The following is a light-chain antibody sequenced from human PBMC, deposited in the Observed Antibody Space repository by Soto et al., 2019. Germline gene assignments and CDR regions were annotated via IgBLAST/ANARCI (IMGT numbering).Light chain of an antibody. V-gene: IGKV3-11*01. CDR3: QQRSNWPLT. J-gene: IGKJ5*01. CDR1: QTVSNF. Sequence: EIVLTQSPATLSLSPGERATLSCRARQTVSNFLGWYQQKPGQAPRLLIYDASSRATGIPARFSGSGSGTDFTLPISSLEPEDFAIYYCQQRSNWPLTFCQGTRLEIK. CDR2: DAS.